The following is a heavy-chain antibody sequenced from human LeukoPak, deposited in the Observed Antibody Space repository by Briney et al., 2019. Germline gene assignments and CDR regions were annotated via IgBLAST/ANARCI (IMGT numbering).Heavy chain of an antibody. CDR2: ISYDGSNK. CDR1: GLTFSSYA. D-gene: IGHD2-2*01. Sequence: PGRSLRLSCAASGLTFSSYAMHWVRQAPGKGLEWVAVISYDGSNKYYADSVKGRFTISRDNSKNTLYLQMNSLRAEDTAVYYCARERCSSTSCADNWFDPWGQGTLVTVSS. V-gene: IGHV3-30*04. CDR3: ARERCSSTSCADNWFDP. J-gene: IGHJ5*02.